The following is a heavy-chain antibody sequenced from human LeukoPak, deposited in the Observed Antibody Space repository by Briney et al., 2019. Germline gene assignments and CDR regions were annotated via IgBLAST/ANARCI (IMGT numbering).Heavy chain of an antibody. D-gene: IGHD1-26*01. J-gene: IGHJ4*02. CDR3: ARGASGSAYFVDY. Sequence: ASVKVSRKASGYTFTSYAMHWVRQAPGQRLEWMGWINAGNGNTKYSQKFQGRVTITRDTSASTAYMELSSLRSEDTAVYYCARGASGSAYFVDYWGQGTLVTVSS. V-gene: IGHV1-3*01. CDR1: GYTFTSYA. CDR2: INAGNGNT.